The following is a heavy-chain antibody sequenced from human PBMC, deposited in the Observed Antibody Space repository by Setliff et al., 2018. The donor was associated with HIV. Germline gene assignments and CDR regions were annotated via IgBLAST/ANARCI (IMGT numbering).Heavy chain of an antibody. CDR3: AREAYFFASGTYYFDS. V-gene: IGHV4-59*11. D-gene: IGHD3-10*01. J-gene: IGHJ4*02. CDR1: GGSISSHY. CDR2: IHYSGST. Sequence: PSETLSLTCTVSGGSISSHYWSWIRQPPGKGLEWIGSIHYSGSTNYSPSLKSRVTISVDTSKNQFSLKLSSVTAADTALYFCAREAYFFASGTYYFDSWGQGTLVTVSS.